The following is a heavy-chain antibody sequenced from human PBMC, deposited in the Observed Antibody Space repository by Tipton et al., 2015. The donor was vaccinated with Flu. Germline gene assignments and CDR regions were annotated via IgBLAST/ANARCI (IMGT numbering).Heavy chain of an antibody. D-gene: IGHD3-10*01. CDR3: ARDQGFGGGLTYDYYVIDV. J-gene: IGHJ6*02. Sequence: GLVKPSETLSLTCSVSGYSISDGFYWGWIRQHPGKGLEWIGGIYYSGSTYYKSSLESRVTISVDTSKNLFSLQLKSVTAADTAVYYCARDQGFGGGLTYDYYVIDVWGQGTTVSVSS. V-gene: IGHV4-38-2*02. CDR1: GYSISDGFY. CDR2: IYYSGST.